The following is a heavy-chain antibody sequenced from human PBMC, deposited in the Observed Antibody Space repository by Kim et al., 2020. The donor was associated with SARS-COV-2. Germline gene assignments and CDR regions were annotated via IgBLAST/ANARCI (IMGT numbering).Heavy chain of an antibody. D-gene: IGHD3-10*01. J-gene: IGHJ6*02. CDR1: GYTFFSYG. V-gene: IGHV1-18*01. Sequence: ASVKVSCKASGYTFFSYGISWVRQAPGQGLEWMGWVSPYNDNTNYAQKFQGRVTMTTDTSTKTAYLFLRSLKSDDTAVYYCAREGYYSGSGTYRPPKYYGMDVWGQGTAVSVSS. CDR3: AREGYYSGSGTYRPPKYYGMDV. CDR2: VSPYNDNT.